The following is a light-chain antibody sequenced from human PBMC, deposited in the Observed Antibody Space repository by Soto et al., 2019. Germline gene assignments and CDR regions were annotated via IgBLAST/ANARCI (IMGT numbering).Light chain of an antibody. CDR1: QDISNY. CDR3: QQYDNRPPYT. CDR2: DAS. Sequence: DIQMTQSPSSLSASVGDRVTITCQASQDISNYLNWYQQKPGKAPKLLIYDASNLETGVPSRFSGSGSATDVTFTISSLQSEDIATYYCQQYDNRPPYTFGQGTKLEIK. J-gene: IGKJ2*01. V-gene: IGKV1-33*01.